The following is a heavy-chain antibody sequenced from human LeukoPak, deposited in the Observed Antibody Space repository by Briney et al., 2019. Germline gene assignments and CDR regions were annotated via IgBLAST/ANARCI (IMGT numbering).Heavy chain of an antibody. CDR1: GYTFTSYY. D-gene: IGHD3-10*01. Sequence: ASVKVSCKASGYTFTSYYMHWVRQAPGQGLEWMGIINPSGGSTSYAQKFQGRVTMTRDMSTSTVYMELSSLRSEDTAVYYCARTYYYGSGSYNFYYWGQGTLVTVSS. J-gene: IGHJ4*02. CDR3: ARTYYYGSGSYNFYY. V-gene: IGHV1-46*01. CDR2: INPSGGST.